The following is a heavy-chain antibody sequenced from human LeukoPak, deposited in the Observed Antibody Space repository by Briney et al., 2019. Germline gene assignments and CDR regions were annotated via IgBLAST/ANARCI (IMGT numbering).Heavy chain of an antibody. V-gene: IGHV5-51*01. CDR2: IYPADSDT. CDR1: GYSFPNYW. Sequence: GESLRISCKGSGYSFPNYWIGWVRQMPGQGLEWMGIIYPADSDTRYSPAFQGQVTISADKSINTAYLQWTSLKASDTAMYYCARRPYSSGVFDYWGQGTLVTVSS. D-gene: IGHD3-22*01. J-gene: IGHJ4*02. CDR3: ARRPYSSGVFDY.